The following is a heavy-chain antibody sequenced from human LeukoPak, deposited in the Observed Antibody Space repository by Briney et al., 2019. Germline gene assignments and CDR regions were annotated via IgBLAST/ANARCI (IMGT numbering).Heavy chain of an antibody. D-gene: IGHD5/OR15-5a*01. CDR1: GFTFSSYA. J-gene: IGHJ3*02. V-gene: IGHV3-30*04. CDR3: ASIYAGTFDI. CDR2: ISHDGSNK. Sequence: GGSLRLSCAASGFTFSSYAMHWVRQAPGKGLEWVAVISHDGSNKYYADSVKGRFTISRDNSKNTLYLQMNSLRAEDTAVYYCASIYAGTFDIWGQGTMVTVSS.